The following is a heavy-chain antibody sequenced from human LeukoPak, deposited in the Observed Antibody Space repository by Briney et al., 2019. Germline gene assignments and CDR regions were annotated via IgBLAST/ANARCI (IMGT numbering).Heavy chain of an antibody. Sequence: PGGSLRLSCAASGFTFSSYSMNWVRQAPGKGLEWVSYISSSSSTIYYADSVKGRFTISRDNAKNSLYLQMNSLRAEDTAVYYCARETVRGYSGYDARRVCDYWGQGTLVTVSS. CDR1: GFTFSSYS. J-gene: IGHJ4*02. D-gene: IGHD5-12*01. V-gene: IGHV3-48*01. CDR3: ARETVRGYSGYDARRVCDY. CDR2: ISSSSSTI.